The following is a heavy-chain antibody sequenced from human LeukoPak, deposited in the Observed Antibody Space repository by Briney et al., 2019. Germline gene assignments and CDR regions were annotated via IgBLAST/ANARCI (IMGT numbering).Heavy chain of an antibody. CDR1: GFTFSSYS. CDR3: AREGPNRGEGSGAFDY. J-gene: IGHJ4*02. CDR2: ISSSSSTR. D-gene: IGHD2/OR15-2a*01. V-gene: IGHV3-48*01. Sequence: GGSLRLSCAASGFTFSSYSMNWVRQAPGKGLEWVSYISSSSSTRYYADSVKGRFTISRDNSKNTLYLQMNSLRAEDTAVYYCAREGPNRGEGSGAFDYWGQGTLVTVSS.